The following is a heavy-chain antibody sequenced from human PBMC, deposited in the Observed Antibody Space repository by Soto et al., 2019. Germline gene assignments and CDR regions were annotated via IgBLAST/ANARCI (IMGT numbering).Heavy chain of an antibody. J-gene: IGHJ4*02. Sequence: VQLLESGGGVVQPGGSLRLFCAGSGFTFDEHALNWVRQAPGKGLEWVSGITGTGSTADYADSVKGRFAISRDISRGTMYLQMSSLRAEDTAVYYCARSVWGGYFDRTYYLDYWGQGSLVTVSS. D-gene: IGHD3-9*01. V-gene: IGHV3-23*01. CDR3: ARSVWGGYFDRTYYLDY. CDR2: ITGTGSTA. CDR1: GFTFDEHA.